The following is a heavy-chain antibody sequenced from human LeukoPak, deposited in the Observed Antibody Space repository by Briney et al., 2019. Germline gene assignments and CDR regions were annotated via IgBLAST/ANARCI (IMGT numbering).Heavy chain of an antibody. D-gene: IGHD3-22*01. V-gene: IGHV3-74*01. J-gene: IGHJ4*02. CDR3: VIMIVGW. CDR2: INSDGSSA. Sequence: GGSLRLSCAASGFTFSNYWMHWVRQAPGKGLVWVSRINSDGSSANYADSVKGRFTISRDNAKNTLYLQMNSQRAEDTAVCYCVIMIVGWWGQGTLVTVSS. CDR1: GFTFSNYW.